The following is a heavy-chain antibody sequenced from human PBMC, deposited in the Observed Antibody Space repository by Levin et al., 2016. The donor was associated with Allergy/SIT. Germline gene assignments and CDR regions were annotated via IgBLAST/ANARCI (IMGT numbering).Heavy chain of an antibody. D-gene: IGHD3-9*01. CDR1: GGSISSGGYY. CDR2: IYYSGST. CDR3: ARGYDILTHFDY. Sequence: SETLSLTCTVSGGSISSGGYYWSWIRQHPGKGLEWIGYIYYSGSTYYNPSLKSRVTISVDTSKNQFSLKLSSVTAADTAVYYCARGYDILTHFDYWGQGTLVTVSS. J-gene: IGHJ4*02. V-gene: IGHV4-31*03.